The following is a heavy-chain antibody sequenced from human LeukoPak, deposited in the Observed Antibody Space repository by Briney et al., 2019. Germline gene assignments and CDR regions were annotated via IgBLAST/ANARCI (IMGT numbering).Heavy chain of an antibody. CDR3: VKEMTRIGPQP. J-gene: IGHJ1*01. Sequence: PGGSLRLSCVASGFIFDDYIMHWVRQIPGKGLEWVSPISGDGGTIYYADSVKGRFTISRDNSKNSLYLQMNSLRTDDTALYYCVKEMTRIGPQPWGQGTLVSVSA. D-gene: IGHD2-2*01. CDR2: ISGDGGTI. V-gene: IGHV3-43*02. CDR1: GFIFDDYI.